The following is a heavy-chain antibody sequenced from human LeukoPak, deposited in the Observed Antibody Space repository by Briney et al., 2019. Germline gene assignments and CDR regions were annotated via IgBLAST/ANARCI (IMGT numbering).Heavy chain of an antibody. CDR2: IYTSGST. Sequence: PSETLSLTCTVSGGSLSRGSFYWGWVPPPPREGPEGAGRIYTSGSTNCNPSLKSRVTISVDTSKNQFSLKLSSVTAADTAVYYCARDNEAYCGGDCYSTWFDPWGQGTLVTVSS. CDR1: GGSLSRGSFY. V-gene: IGHV4-61*02. J-gene: IGHJ5*02. CDR3: ARDNEAYCGGDCYSTWFDP. D-gene: IGHD2-21*02.